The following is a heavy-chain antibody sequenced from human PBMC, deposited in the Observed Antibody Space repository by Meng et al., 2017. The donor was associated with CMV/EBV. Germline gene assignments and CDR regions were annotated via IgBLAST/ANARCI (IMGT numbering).Heavy chain of an antibody. Sequence: GGSLKISCAASGFTFSSYGMHWVRQAPGKGLEWVAFIRYDGSNKYYADSVKGRFTISRDNSKNTLYLQMNSLRAEDTAVYYCAKDGHYYDSSGSNFDYWGQGTLVTVSS. V-gene: IGHV3-30*02. CDR1: GFTFSSYG. CDR3: AKDGHYYDSSGSNFDY. J-gene: IGHJ4*02. CDR2: IRYDGSNK. D-gene: IGHD3-22*01.